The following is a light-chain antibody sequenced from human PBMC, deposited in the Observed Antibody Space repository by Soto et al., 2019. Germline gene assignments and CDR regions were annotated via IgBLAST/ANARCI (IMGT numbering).Light chain of an antibody. Sequence: EIVLTQSPGTLSLSPGERATLSCRASQSVSSSYLAWYQQKPGQAPRLLIYGASSRATGIPDRCSGSGSGTDFTLTISKLEPEDFAVYYCQQYGSSPWTFGQGTKLEIQ. V-gene: IGKV3-20*01. CDR3: QQYGSSPWT. CDR2: GAS. J-gene: IGKJ1*01. CDR1: QSVSSSY.